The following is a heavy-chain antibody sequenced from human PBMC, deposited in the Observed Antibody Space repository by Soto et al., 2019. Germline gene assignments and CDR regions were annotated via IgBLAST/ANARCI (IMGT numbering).Heavy chain of an antibody. D-gene: IGHD5-18*01. CDR1: GGTFSSYT. Sequence: SVKVSCKASGGTFSSYTISWVRQAPGQGLEWMGRIIPILGIANYAQKFQGRVTITADKSTSTAYMELSSLRSEDTAVYYCATAMAPKYFDYWGQGTLVTVSS. CDR3: ATAMAPKYFDY. V-gene: IGHV1-69*02. CDR2: IIPILGIA. J-gene: IGHJ4*02.